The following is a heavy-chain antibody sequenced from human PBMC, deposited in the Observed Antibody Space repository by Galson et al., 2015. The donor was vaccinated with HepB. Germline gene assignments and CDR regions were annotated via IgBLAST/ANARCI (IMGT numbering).Heavy chain of an antibody. Sequence: SLRLSCAASGFTFSSYAMSWVRQAPGKGLEWVSAISGSGGSTYYADSVKGRFTISRDNSKNTLYLQMNSLRAEDTAVYYCAKGGGRVVVVPAANYFDYWGQGTLVTVSS. J-gene: IGHJ4*02. CDR2: ISGSGGST. D-gene: IGHD2-2*01. CDR1: GFTFSSYA. CDR3: AKGGGRVVVVPAANYFDY. V-gene: IGHV3-23*01.